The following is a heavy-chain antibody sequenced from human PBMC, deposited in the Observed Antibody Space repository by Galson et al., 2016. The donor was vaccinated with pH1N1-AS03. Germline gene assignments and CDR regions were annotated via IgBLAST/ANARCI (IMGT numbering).Heavy chain of an antibody. Sequence: SVKVSCKASGYSFPTYSFNWVRQAPGQGLEWLGWISAYGGDTHYARKFQGRVTLTTDTSTSTAYMELRSLTSDDTAAYYCARAHYNADYVPDFWGQGTLVTVSS. D-gene: IGHD4-17*01. V-gene: IGHV1-18*04. CDR2: ISAYGGDT. J-gene: IGHJ4*02. CDR1: GYSFPTYS. CDR3: ARAHYNADYVPDF.